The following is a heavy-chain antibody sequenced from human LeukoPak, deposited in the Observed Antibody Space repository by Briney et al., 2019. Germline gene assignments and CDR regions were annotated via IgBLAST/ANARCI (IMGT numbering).Heavy chain of an antibody. J-gene: IGHJ6*02. CDR1: GGTFSSYA. D-gene: IGHD3-9*01. CDR3: ARQEYYDILTGYSAGGNYYYGMDV. Sequence: SVKVSCKASGGTFSSYAISWVRQAPGQGLEWMGGIIPIFGTANYAQKFQGRVTITADESTSTAYMELSSLRSEDTAVYYCARQEYYDILTGYSAGGNYYYGMDVWGQGTTVTVSS. V-gene: IGHV1-69*01. CDR2: IIPIFGTA.